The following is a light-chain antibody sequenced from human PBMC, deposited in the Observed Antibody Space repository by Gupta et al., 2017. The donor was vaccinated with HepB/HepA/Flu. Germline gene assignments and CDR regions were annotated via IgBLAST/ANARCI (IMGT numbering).Light chain of an antibody. CDR2: EVN. CDR3: TSDAGSNNVV. V-gene: IGLV2-8*01. J-gene: IGLJ2*01. CDR1: SSDVGGYNN. Sequence: QSALTQPPSASGSPAPSVTITCTGTSSDVGGYNNVSWYQQHPGTAPNLMIFEVNQRPSGVPDRFSGSKSGNTASLTVSVRKADDDAKYYGTSDAGSNNVVFGGGTKLTVL.